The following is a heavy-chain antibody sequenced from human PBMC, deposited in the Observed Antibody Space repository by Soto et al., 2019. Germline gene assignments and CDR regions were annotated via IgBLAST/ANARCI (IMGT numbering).Heavy chain of an antibody. CDR2: ISSSSSYI. CDR1: GFTFSSYS. V-gene: IGHV3-21*01. Sequence: EVQLVESGGGLVKPGGSLRLSCAASGFTFSSYSMNWVRQAPGKGLEWVSSISSSSSYIYYADSVKSRFTISRDNAKKSLYLQMNSLRAEDTAVYYCARTPNYYDSSGAFDYWGQGTLVTVSS. D-gene: IGHD3-22*01. J-gene: IGHJ4*02. CDR3: ARTPNYYDSSGAFDY.